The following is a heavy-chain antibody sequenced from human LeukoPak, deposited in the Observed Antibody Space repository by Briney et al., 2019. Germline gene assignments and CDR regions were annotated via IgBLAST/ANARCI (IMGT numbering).Heavy chain of an antibody. CDR1: GYTFTSYG. D-gene: IGHD3-3*01. Sequence: ASVKVSCKASGYTFTSYGISWVRQAPGQGLEWMGWISAYNGNTNYAQKFQGRVTMTEDTSTDTAYMELSSLRSEDTAVYYCATGKSITIFGVVPNYYYGMDVWGQGTTVTVSS. V-gene: IGHV1-18*01. CDR2: ISAYNGNT. CDR3: ATGKSITIFGVVPNYYYGMDV. J-gene: IGHJ6*02.